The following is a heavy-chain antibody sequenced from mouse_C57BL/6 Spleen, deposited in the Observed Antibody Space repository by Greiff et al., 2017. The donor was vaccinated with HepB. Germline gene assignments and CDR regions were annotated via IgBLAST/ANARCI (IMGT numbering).Heavy chain of an antibody. CDR2: ISYDGSN. CDR3: ARVIYDGYHWYFDV. D-gene: IGHD2-3*01. J-gene: IGHJ1*03. Sequence: EVKLQESGPGLVKPSQSLSLTCSVTGYSITSGYYWNWIRQFPGNKLEWMGYISYDGSNNYNPSLKNRISITRDTSKNQFFLKLNSVTTEDTATYYCARVIYDGYHWYFDVWGTGTTVTVSS. V-gene: IGHV3-6*01. CDR1: GYSITSGYY.